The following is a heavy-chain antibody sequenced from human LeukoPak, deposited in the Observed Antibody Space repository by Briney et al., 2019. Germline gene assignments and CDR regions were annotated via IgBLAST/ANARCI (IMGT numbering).Heavy chain of an antibody. D-gene: IGHD1-26*01. V-gene: IGHV3-20*04. Sequence: GGSLRLSCAASGFTFSNYGMSWVRQAPGRGLEWVSGINWSGGSTGYADSVKGGFTISRDNAKNSLYLQMNSLRAEDTALYYCARVRVVWDLDDAFDIWGQGTMVTVSS. J-gene: IGHJ3*02. CDR2: INWSGGST. CDR1: GFTFSNYG. CDR3: ARVRVVWDLDDAFDI.